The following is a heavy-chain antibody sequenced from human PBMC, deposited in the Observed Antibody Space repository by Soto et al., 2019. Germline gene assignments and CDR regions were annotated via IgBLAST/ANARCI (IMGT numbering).Heavy chain of an antibody. D-gene: IGHD3-10*01. Sequence: PGGSLRLSCITSGFTFANFLMSWFRQAPGKGLEWVGFIRSQPYGGTTQYAPSVSGRFIISRDDSKGILYLQMNSLTTEDSGVYYCIGSFPFWGQGTLVTV. CDR1: GFTFANFL. V-gene: IGHV3-49*03. CDR2: IRSQPYGGTT. CDR3: IGSFPF. J-gene: IGHJ4*02.